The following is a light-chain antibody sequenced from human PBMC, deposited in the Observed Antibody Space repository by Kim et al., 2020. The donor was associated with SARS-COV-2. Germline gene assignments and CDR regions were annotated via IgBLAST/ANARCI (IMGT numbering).Light chain of an antibody. CDR3: CSYAGTYTWV. CDR1: GSDVGGYDY. J-gene: IGLJ3*02. V-gene: IGLV2-11*01. Sequence: GQSVPTSCTGAGSDVGGYDYVSWYQQNPGKAHKLMIYDVSKRPPGVPDRFSGSKSGNTASLTISGLQAEDEADYYCCSYAGTYTWVFGGGTQLTVL. CDR2: DVS.